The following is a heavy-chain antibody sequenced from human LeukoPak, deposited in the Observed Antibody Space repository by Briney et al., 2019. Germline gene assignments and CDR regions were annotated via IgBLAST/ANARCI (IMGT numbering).Heavy chain of an antibody. J-gene: IGHJ5*02. CDR3: ARGVDYVELVVVVTGGWFDP. D-gene: IGHD2-8*02. V-gene: IGHV3-23*01. CDR1: GFTFNNSA. CDR2: ISGSGSNI. Sequence: PGGSLRLSCAASGFTFNNSAMTWVRQAPGKGLEWLSVISGSGSNIYYAYSVQGRFTISREASTRTLYLQMNSLRVEDTALYFCARGVDYVELVVVVTGGWFDPWGQGTQVTVSS.